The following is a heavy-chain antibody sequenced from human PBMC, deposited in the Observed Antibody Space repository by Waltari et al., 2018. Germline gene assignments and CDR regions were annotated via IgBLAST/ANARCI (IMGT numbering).Heavy chain of an antibody. CDR2: INPYSGDT. CDR3: AKAGPGNWYFDL. Sequence: QVQLVQSGAEVKKPGASVKVSCKASGYTFTGSYMQWVRQAPGQGLEWIGWINPYSGDTHYPQKFQGRITMTRDISIDTAYMDLHSLTSDDSAVYYCAKAGPGNWYFDLWGRGTLVTVSS. CDR1: GYTFTGSY. J-gene: IGHJ2*01. V-gene: IGHV1-2*02. D-gene: IGHD3-10*01.